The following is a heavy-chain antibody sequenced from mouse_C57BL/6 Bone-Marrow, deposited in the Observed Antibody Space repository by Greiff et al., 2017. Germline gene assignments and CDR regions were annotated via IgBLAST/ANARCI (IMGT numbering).Heavy chain of an antibody. J-gene: IGHJ2*01. Sequence: QVQLKQPGAELVKPGASVKLSCKASGYPFTSYWLHWVKQRPGRGLEWIGRIDPNSGGTKYNETCKSKAPLTVDQPSSTAYMQLGSLTSEDSAVYDCARRLLGDDWGQGTTLTVSS. V-gene: IGHV1-72*01. CDR1: GYPFTSYW. D-gene: IGHD2-3*01. CDR2: IDPNSGGT. CDR3: ARRLLGDD.